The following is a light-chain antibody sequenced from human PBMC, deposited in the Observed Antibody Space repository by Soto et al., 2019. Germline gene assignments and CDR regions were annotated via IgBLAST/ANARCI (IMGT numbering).Light chain of an antibody. CDR3: QQRSNWPPWT. V-gene: IGKV3-11*01. CDR1: QSVSSY. Sequence: EIVLTQSPATLSLSPGERATLSCRASQSVSSYLAWYQQKPGQAPRRLIYDASNRATGIPARFSGGGSGTDFTLPISSLQPEDFAVYYCQQRSNWPPWTFGQGTKVEIK. J-gene: IGKJ1*01. CDR2: DAS.